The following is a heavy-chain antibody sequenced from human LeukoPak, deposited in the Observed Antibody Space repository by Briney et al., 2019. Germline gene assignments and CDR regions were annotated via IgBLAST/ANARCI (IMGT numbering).Heavy chain of an antibody. D-gene: IGHD3-10*01. CDR1: GGSISSGGYS. CDR3: ARGLWSRVDAFDI. Sequence: SETLSLTCAVSGGSISSGGYSWSWIRQPPGKGLEWIGYIYHSGSTYHNPSLKSRVTISVDTSKNQFSLKLSSVTAADTAVYYCARGLWSRVDAFDIWGQGTMVTVSS. J-gene: IGHJ3*02. CDR2: IYHSGST. V-gene: IGHV4-30-2*01.